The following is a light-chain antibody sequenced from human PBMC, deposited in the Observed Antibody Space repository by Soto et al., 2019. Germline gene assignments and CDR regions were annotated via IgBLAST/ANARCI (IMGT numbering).Light chain of an antibody. V-gene: IGKV1-39*01. CDR2: TTS. J-gene: IGKJ4*01. Sequence: DIQMTQSPSSLSASVGDRVTITCRASQNINNYLNWYQQKPGEAPKVLIFTTSNLHTGVPSRFSGSGSGTYFTLTISSLQPEDFATYFCQQSYDSLTFGGGTKVEI. CDR1: QNINNY. CDR3: QQSYDSLT.